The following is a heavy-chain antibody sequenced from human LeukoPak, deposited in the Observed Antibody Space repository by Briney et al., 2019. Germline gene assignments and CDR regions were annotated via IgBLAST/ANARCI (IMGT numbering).Heavy chain of an antibody. CDR2: ISGSDGGT. CDR3: AKDYYGSGSYYFDY. CDR1: GFTFSSYA. Sequence: GGSLRLSCAASGFTFSSYAMSWVRHAPWKRLEWVSGISGSDGGTYYADSVKGRFTISRDNSKNTLNLQMNSLRAEDTAVYYCAKDYYGSGSYYFDYWGQGTLVTVSS. V-gene: IGHV3-23*01. J-gene: IGHJ4*02. D-gene: IGHD3-10*01.